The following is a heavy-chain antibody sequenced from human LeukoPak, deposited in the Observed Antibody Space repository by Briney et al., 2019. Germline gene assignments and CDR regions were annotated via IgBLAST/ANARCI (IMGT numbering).Heavy chain of an antibody. V-gene: IGHV3-9*01. CDR3: AKGKVGATTTFAFDI. Sequence: TGGSLRLSCAASGFTFDDYAMHWVRQAPGKGLEWVSGISWNSGSIGYADSVKGRFTISRDNAKNSLYLQMNSLRAEDTALYYCAKGKVGATTTFAFDIWGQGTMVTVSS. D-gene: IGHD1-26*01. J-gene: IGHJ3*02. CDR2: ISWNSGSI. CDR1: GFTFDDYA.